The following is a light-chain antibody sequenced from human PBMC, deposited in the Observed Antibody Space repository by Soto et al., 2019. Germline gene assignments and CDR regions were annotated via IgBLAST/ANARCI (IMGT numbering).Light chain of an antibody. V-gene: IGLV2-14*03. CDR2: DVS. CDR1: SSYISSCNY. Sequence: QSALTQPASVSGSPGQSITISFTTSSSYISSCNYVSWYQQHTGKTPRLIIYDVSSRPSGISNRFSGSKSGNAVSLTISGLQAEDEADYFCSSYTLSSTVVFGGGTKLTVL. CDR3: SSYTLSSTVV. J-gene: IGLJ2*01.